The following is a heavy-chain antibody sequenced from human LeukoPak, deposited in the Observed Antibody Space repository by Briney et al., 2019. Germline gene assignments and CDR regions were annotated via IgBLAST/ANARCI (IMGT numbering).Heavy chain of an antibody. J-gene: IGHJ4*02. V-gene: IGHV4-34*01. Sequence: SSETLSLTCAVYGGSFSGYYWSWIRQPPGKGLEWIGEINHSGSTNYNPSLKSRVTISVDTSKNQFSLKLSSVTAADTAVYYCAWGRQLNFFDLWGQGTLVTVSS. CDR1: GGSFSGYY. D-gene: IGHD2-2*01. CDR2: INHSGST. CDR3: AWGRQLNFFDL.